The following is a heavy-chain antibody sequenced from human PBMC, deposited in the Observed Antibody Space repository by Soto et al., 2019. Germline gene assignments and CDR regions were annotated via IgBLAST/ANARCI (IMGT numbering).Heavy chain of an antibody. CDR3: ATSYGWRSPHFDS. CDR1: GGTFNSYT. CDR2: VIPRVGVS. V-gene: IGHV1-69*02. J-gene: IGHJ4*02. Sequence: QVQLVQSGAEVKKPGSSVKVSCAASGGTFNSYTINWVRQAPGQGLEWVGRVIPRVGVSSSPQKFQGRVTISADKFTMNAYMDLPTLKSEYTVVYYCATSYGWRSPHFDSWGQRTLVSV. D-gene: IGHD3-16*01.